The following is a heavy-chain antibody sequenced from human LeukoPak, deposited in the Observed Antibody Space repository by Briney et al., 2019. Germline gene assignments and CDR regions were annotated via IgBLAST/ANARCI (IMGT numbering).Heavy chain of an antibody. J-gene: IGHJ4*02. CDR2: IIPLFGTA. CDR1: GGAFSSYA. Sequence: ASVKVSCKASGGAFSSYAFSWVRQAPGQGLEWMGGIIPLFGTANYAQKFQGRVTITTVESMSTAYMELSSLRSEDTAVYYCARDHITPYYYDSSGSYFDCWGQGTLVTVSS. V-gene: IGHV1-69*05. CDR3: ARDHITPYYYDSSGSYFDC. D-gene: IGHD3-22*01.